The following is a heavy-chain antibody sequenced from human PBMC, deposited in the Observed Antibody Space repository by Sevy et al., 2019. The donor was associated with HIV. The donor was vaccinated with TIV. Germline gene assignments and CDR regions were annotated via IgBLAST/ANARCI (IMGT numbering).Heavy chain of an antibody. CDR3: AKWSMGGARWLQLGAFDI. J-gene: IGHJ3*02. CDR1: GFTFSSYG. CDR2: ISYDGSNK. Sequence: GGSLRLSCAASGFTFSSYGMHWVRQAPGKGLEGVAVISYDGSNKYYGDSVKGRFTISRDNSKNTLYLQMNSLRAEDTAVYYCAKWSMGGARWLQLGAFDIWGQGTMVTVSS. D-gene: IGHD5-12*01. V-gene: IGHV3-30*18.